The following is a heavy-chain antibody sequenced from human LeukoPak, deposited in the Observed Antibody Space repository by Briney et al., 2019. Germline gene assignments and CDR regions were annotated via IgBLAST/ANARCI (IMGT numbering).Heavy chain of an antibody. CDR1: GVTVSNNY. Sequence: GGSLGLSCAASGVTVSNNYMNWVRQAPGKGLEWVSLIYSGGSTYYADSVKGRFTISRDNSKNTLYLQMNSLRAEDTAVYYCARDPPAVAANTYGWGQGTLVTVSP. J-gene: IGHJ4*02. V-gene: IGHV3-66*01. D-gene: IGHD6-6*01. CDR3: ARDPPAVAANTYG. CDR2: IYSGGST.